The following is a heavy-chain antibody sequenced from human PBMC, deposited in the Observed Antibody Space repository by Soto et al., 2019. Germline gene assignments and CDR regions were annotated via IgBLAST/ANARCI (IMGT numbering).Heavy chain of an antibody. CDR1: GGSISSGGYS. D-gene: IGHD3-16*01. V-gene: IGHV4-30-2*01. J-gene: IGHJ5*02. Sequence: PSETLSLTCAVSGGSISSGGYSWSWIRQPPGKGLEWIGYIYHSGSTYYNPSLKSRVTISVDRSKNQFSLKLSSVTAADTAVYNGPGGEATPNCFAPGAQGTRVTVSS. CDR2: IYHSGST. CDR3: PGGEATPNCFAP.